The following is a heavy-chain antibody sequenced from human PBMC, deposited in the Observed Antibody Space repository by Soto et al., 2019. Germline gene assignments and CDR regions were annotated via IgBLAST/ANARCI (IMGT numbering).Heavy chain of an antibody. CDR2: IYYSGST. J-gene: IGHJ6*02. Sequence: SETLSLTCTVSCGSISSGYWSWIRQPPGKGLEWIGYIYYSGSTNYNPSLKSRVTISVDTSKNQFSLKLSSVTAADTAVYYCAREGYSSGYYYYYGMAVWGQGPTVS. V-gene: IGHV4-59*01. CDR3: AREGYSSGYYYYYGMAV. D-gene: IGHD3-22*01. CDR1: CGSISSGY.